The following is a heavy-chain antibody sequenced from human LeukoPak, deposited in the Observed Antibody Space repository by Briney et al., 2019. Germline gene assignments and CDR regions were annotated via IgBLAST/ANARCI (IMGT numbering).Heavy chain of an antibody. CDR3: ARHRKGSTVTTHYFDY. V-gene: IGHV4-34*01. J-gene: IGHJ4*02. CDR2: INHSGST. D-gene: IGHD4-17*01. CDR1: GGSFSGYY. Sequence: SETLSLTCAVYGGSFSGYYWSWIRQPPGKGLEWIGEINHSGSTNYNPSLKSRVTISVDTSKNQFSLKLSSVTAADTAVYYCARHRKGSTVTTHYFDYWGQGTLVTVSS.